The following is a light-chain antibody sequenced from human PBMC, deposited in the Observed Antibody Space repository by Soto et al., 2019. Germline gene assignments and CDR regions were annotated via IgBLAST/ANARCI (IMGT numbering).Light chain of an antibody. J-gene: IGKJ1*01. CDR3: QQYNKWPRT. CDR2: GAS. V-gene: IGKV3D-15*01. Sequence: EIVMTQSPATLSVSPGERATLSCRASQSVSIHLAWYQQKPGQAPRLLIYGASARATGIPARFSGSGSGTEFTLTISSLQPEDFAVYYCQQYNKWPRTFGQGTKVDI. CDR1: QSVSIH.